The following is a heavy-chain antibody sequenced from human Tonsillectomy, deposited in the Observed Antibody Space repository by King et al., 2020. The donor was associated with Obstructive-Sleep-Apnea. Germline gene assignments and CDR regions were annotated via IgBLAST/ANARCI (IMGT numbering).Heavy chain of an antibody. CDR3: AKYSNSPWFDP. CDR2: ISGSGSNT. J-gene: IGHJ5*02. Sequence: VQLVESGGGLVQPGGSLRLSCAASGFTFSSYAMSWVRQAPGKGLEWLSVISGSGSNTYYADSVRGRLTVSRDNSKHTLYLQMNSLRAEDTAIYYCAKYSNSPWFDPWGQGTLVTVSS. D-gene: IGHD6-13*01. CDR1: GFTFSSYA. V-gene: IGHV3-23*04.